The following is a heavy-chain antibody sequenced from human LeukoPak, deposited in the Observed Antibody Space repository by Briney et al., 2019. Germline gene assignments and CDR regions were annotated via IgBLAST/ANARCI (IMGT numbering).Heavy chain of an antibody. CDR1: GFTFDDFA. V-gene: IGHV3-9*01. Sequence: GGSLRLSCAASGFTFDDFAMHWVRQAPGKGLEWVSGISWNSGTIDYADSVKGRFTISRDNAKNSLYLQMNSLRVEDTAVYYCARGRPHGNDYWGQGTLVTVSS. CDR2: ISWNSGTI. CDR3: ARGRPHGNDY. D-gene: IGHD4-23*01. J-gene: IGHJ4*02.